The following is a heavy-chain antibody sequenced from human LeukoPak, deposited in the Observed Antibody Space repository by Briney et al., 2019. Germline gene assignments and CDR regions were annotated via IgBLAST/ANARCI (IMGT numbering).Heavy chain of an antibody. CDR1: GYTFTGYY. CDR3: ARGIAVAAAAD. J-gene: IGHJ4*02. V-gene: IGHV1-2*06. CDR2: INPNSGGT. D-gene: IGHD6-19*01. Sequence: GASVKVSCKASGYTFTGYYMHWVRQAPGQGLEWVGRINPNSGGTNYAEKFQGRVTMTRDTSISTAYMELSRLRSDATAVYYCARGIAVAAAADWGQGTLVTVSS.